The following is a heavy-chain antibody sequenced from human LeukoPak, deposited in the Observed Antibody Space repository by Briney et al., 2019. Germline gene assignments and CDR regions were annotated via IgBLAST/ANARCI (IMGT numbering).Heavy chain of an antibody. CDR1: GYTFSSYD. J-gene: IGHJ4*02. CDR3: ARGQSGRRFLADY. D-gene: IGHD3-3*01. CDR2: MNPISGNT. Sequence: ASVKVSCKASGYTFSSYDINWVRQATGQGLEWMGWMNPISGNTGYAQKFLGRVTITRDNSINTAYMDLTNLRSEDTAVYYCARGQSGRRFLADYWGQGTLVTVSS. V-gene: IGHV1-8*01.